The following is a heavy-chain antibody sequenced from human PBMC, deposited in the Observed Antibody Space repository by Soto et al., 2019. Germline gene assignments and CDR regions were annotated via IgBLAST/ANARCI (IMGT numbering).Heavy chain of an antibody. CDR2: ISESGST. J-gene: IGHJ4*02. Sequence: QVQLQQWGAGLVKPSETLSLSCAVYGQSFSGHSWAWIRQPPGKGLEWIGEISESGSTYYNPSLKSRVTTPTDTSKNQFSLKLNSVTAAETAAYFCARGSGIVALPGELEDVNYDFWGQGTLVNVSS. D-gene: IGHD1-1*01. CDR1: GQSFSGHS. CDR3: ARGSGIVALPGELEDVNYDF. V-gene: IGHV4-34*01.